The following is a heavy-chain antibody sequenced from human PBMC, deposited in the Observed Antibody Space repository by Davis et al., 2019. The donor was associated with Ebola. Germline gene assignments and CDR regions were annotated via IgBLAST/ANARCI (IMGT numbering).Heavy chain of an antibody. CDR2: IRSKANSYAT. D-gene: IGHD2-21*02. J-gene: IGHJ3*02. CDR3: ARASGGDYTFDI. CDR1: GFTFSGSA. Sequence: GESLKISCAASGFTFSGSAMHWVRQASGKGLEWVGRIRSKANSYATAYAASVKGRFTISRDDSKNTLYLQMNSLRAEDTAVYYCARASGGDYTFDIWGQGTMVTVSS. V-gene: IGHV3-73*01.